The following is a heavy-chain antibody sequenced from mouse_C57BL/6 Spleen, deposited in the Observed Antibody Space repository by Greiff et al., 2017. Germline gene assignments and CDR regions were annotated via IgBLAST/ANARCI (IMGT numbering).Heavy chain of an antibody. CDR1: GYSFTDYN. CDR3: ARRDYYGSSYFWDFEV. CDR2: INPNYGTT. V-gene: IGHV1-39*01. Sequence: EVQLQQSGPELVKPGASVKMSCKASGYSFTDYNMNWVKQSNGKSLEWIGVINPNYGTTSYNQKFKGKATLTVDQSSSTAYMQLNSLTSEDSAVYYCARRDYYGSSYFWDFEVWGTGTTVTVSS. J-gene: IGHJ1*03. D-gene: IGHD1-1*01.